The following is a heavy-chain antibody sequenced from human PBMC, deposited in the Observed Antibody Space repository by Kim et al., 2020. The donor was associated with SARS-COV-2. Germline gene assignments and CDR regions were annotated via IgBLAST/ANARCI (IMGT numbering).Heavy chain of an antibody. CDR2: ISAYNGNT. CDR1: GYTFTSYG. J-gene: IGHJ5*02. Sequence: ASVKVSCKASGYTFTSYGISWVRQAPGQGLEWMGWISAYNGNTNYAQKLQGRVTMTTDTSTSTAYMELRSLRSDDTAVYYCAREERYYYGSGGVNWFDPWGQGTLVTVSS. CDR3: AREERYYYGSGGVNWFDP. V-gene: IGHV1-18*01. D-gene: IGHD3-10*01.